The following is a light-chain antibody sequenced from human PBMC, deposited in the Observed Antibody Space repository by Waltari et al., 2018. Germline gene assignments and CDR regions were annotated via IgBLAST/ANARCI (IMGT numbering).Light chain of an antibody. CDR2: DVD. Sequence: QSALTQPRSVSGSPGQSVPLSCTGTSSDIGGYKYVSWYQKHPGKAPKLVIYDVDKRPSGVPDRFSGSKAGNTASLTISGLQTDDDADYYCCSYAGRYTSVFGRGTRVTVL. V-gene: IGLV2-11*01. CDR1: SSDIGGYKY. CDR3: CSYAGRYTSV. J-gene: IGLJ2*01.